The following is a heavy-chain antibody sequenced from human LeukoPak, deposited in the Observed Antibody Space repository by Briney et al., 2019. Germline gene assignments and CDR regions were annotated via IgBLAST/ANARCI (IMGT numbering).Heavy chain of an antibody. D-gene: IGHD6-25*01. CDR1: GGSISSYY. Sequence: SETLSLTCTVSGGSISSYYWGWIRQPPGKGLEWIGSIYHSGSTYYNPSLKSRVTISVDTSKNQFSLKLSSVTAADTAVYYCARGQPLRKFDYWGQGTLVTVSS. CDR3: ARGQPLRKFDY. CDR2: IYHSGST. J-gene: IGHJ4*02. V-gene: IGHV4-38-2*02.